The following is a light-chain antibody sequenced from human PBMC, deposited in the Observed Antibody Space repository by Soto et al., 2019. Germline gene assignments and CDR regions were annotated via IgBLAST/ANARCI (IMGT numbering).Light chain of an antibody. Sequence: QSVLTQPASVSGSPGQSITISCTGTSSDVGGYNYVSWYQQHPGKAPKLMIYDVSNRPSGVSNRFSGSKSGNTASLTISGLQAEDEADYYCSSYTGSSTLDNYVFGTGTKLTVL. CDR1: SSDVGGYNY. CDR3: SSYTGSSTLDNYV. CDR2: DVS. J-gene: IGLJ1*01. V-gene: IGLV2-14*01.